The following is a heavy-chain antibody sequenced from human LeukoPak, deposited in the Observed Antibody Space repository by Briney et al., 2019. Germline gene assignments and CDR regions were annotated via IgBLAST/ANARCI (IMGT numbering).Heavy chain of an antibody. D-gene: IGHD6-19*01. Sequence: PGRSLRLSCAASGFTFSTSGMHWVRQAPGKGLEWVAFIQYDDSEKYYADSVRGRCTISRDNSKNTVYLQMNSLRAEDTAVYYCANSFLSYSSGWYNYYWGQGTLVTVSS. CDR3: ANSFLSYSSGWYNYY. J-gene: IGHJ4*02. CDR1: GFTFSTSG. CDR2: IQYDDSEK. V-gene: IGHV3-33*05.